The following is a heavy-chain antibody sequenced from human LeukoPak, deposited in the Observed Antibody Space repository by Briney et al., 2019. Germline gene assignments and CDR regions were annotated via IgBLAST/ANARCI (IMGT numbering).Heavy chain of an antibody. V-gene: IGHV4-39*01. CDR2: IYYSGST. D-gene: IGHD6-19*01. CDR1: GDSISSSSSY. CDR3: ARCRSIAVDSDY. Sequence: SETLSLTCTVSGDSISSSSSYWGWIRQPPGEGLEWMGSIYYSGSTYYNPSLKSRVTISVDTSKNQFSLKLSSVTAADTAVYYCARCRSIAVDSDYGGQGTLVTVSS. J-gene: IGHJ4*02.